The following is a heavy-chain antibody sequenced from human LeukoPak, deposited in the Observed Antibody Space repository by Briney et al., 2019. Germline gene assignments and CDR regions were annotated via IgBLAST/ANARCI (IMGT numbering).Heavy chain of an antibody. J-gene: IGHJ4*02. CDR2: ISGYNGNP. V-gene: IGHV1-18*01. CDR1: GCTFTNYG. D-gene: IGHD6-19*01. CDR3: ARDPSLAVAGIRLFDY. Sequence: GASVKVSCKTSGCTFTNYGISWVRQAPGQGLEWMGWISGYNGNPRYAQKVQGRVTMTTDTSTNTAYMEVNSLRSDDTAIYYCARDPSLAVAGIRLFDYWGQGTLVIVSS.